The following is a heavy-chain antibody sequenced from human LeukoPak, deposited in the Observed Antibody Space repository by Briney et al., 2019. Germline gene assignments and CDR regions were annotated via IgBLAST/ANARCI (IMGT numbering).Heavy chain of an antibody. V-gene: IGHV4-38-2*01. Sequence: LRLSCAASGFTFSDYYMSWIRQPPGKGLEWIGSIYYSGSTYYNPSLKSRVTISVDTSKNQFSLKLSSVTAADTAVYYCSVGWLQFRGQGTLVTVSS. D-gene: IGHD5-24*01. CDR3: SVGWLQF. J-gene: IGHJ4*02. CDR2: IYYSGST. CDR1: GFTFSDYY.